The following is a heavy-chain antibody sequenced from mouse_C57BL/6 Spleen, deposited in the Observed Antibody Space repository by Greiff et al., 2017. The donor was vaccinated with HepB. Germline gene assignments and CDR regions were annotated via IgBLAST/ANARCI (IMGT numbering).Heavy chain of an antibody. D-gene: IGHD1-1*01. CDR3: ARITTVVAYYFDY. J-gene: IGHJ2*01. CDR1: GYTFTDYN. Sequence: EVQLQQSGPELVKPGASVKMSCKASGYTFTDYNMHWVKQSHGKSLEWIGYINPNNGGTSYNQKFKGKATLTVNKSCSTAYMELRSLTSEDSAVYYCARITTVVAYYFDYWGQGTTLTVSS. CDR2: INPNNGGT. V-gene: IGHV1-22*01.